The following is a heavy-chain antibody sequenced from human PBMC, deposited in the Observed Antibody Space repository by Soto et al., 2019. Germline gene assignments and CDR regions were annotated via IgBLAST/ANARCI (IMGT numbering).Heavy chain of an antibody. CDR2: IYSGGST. CDR1: GFTVSSDY. CDR3: ARDPGYRNGMDV. V-gene: IGHV3-66*01. Sequence: EVQLVESGGGLVQPGGSLRLSCAASGFTVSSDYMSWVRQAPGKGLEWVSVIYSGGSTYYADSVKGRFTISRDNSKNTLYLQMNSLRAEDPAVYHCARDPGYRNGMDVWGQGTTVTVSS. D-gene: IGHD5-12*01. J-gene: IGHJ6*02.